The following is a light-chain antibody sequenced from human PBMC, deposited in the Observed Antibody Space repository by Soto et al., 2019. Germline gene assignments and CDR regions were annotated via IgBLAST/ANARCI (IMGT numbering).Light chain of an antibody. CDR3: QQYNSYGT. J-gene: IGKJ1*01. CDR2: DAS. V-gene: IGKV1-5*01. CDR1: QSISSW. Sequence: DIQMTQSPSTLSASVGDRVTITCRASQSISSWLAWYQQKPGKAPKLLIYDASSLESGVPSRFSGSGSGTEFTLTISRLQLDDFATYYCQQYNSYGTFGQGTKA.